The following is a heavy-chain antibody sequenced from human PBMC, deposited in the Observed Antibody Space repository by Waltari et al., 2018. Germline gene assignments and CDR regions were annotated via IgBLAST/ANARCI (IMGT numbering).Heavy chain of an antibody. CDR3: ASVAAADFDY. Sequence: QVQLVEYGGGVVQPGKALRLSCAASGFPFRNYAMHWVRQAPGKGLEWVTVISSDGTYKSYADPVKGRFTISRDNFKNTLFLQMNSLTTEDTALYYCASVAAADFDYWGQGTLVNVSS. CDR2: ISSDGTYK. D-gene: IGHD6-13*01. J-gene: IGHJ4*02. V-gene: IGHV3-30-3*01. CDR1: GFPFRNYA.